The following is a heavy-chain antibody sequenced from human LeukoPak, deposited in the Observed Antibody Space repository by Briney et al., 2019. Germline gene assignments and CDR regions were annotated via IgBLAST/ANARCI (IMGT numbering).Heavy chain of an antibody. CDR1: GGSISSSSYY. J-gene: IGHJ6*03. CDR2: IYYSGST. D-gene: IGHD3-10*01. CDR3: ARHEPALWFGELAPYMDV. V-gene: IGHV4-39*01. Sequence: SETLSLTCTVSGGSISSSSYYWGWIRQPPGKGLEWIGSIYYSGSTYYNPSLKSRVTISVDTSKNQFSLKLSSVTAADTAVYYCARHEPALWFGELAPYMDVWGKGTTVTISS.